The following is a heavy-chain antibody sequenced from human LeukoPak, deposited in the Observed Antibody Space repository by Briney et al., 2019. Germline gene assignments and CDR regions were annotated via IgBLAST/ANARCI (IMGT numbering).Heavy chain of an antibody. J-gene: IGHJ4*02. D-gene: IGHD3-10*01. CDR3: VRGFSGVVGDH. V-gene: IGHV4-34*01. Sequence: PSETLSLTCAVYSGSFGGYYWSWIRLTPGKGLEWIGEIKDGGITNYNPSLRSRVTISKDTSNNQMSLNLHSATAADTAVYYCVRGFSGVVGDHWGQGTLVTVSS. CDR1: SGSFGGYY. CDR2: IKDGGIT.